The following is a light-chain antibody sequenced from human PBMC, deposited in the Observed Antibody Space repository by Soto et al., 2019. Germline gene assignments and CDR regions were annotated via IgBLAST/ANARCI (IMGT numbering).Light chain of an antibody. Sequence: QSVLTQPPSASGTPGQRVTISCSGGSSNIGSNSVNWYQQLPRTAPKFLIYSNNQRPSGVPDRFSGSKSGTSASLAISGLQSEDEADYYCAVWDDSLSGVVFGGGTQLTVL. CDR3: AVWDDSLSGVV. J-gene: IGLJ2*01. CDR2: SNN. CDR1: SSNIGSNS. V-gene: IGLV1-44*01.